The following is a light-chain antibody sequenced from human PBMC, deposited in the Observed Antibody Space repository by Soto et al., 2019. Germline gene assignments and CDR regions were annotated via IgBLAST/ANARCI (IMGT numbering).Light chain of an antibody. V-gene: IGLV2-23*02. CDR3: CSYGGSTTFYV. Sequence: QSALTQPASVSGSLGQSITISCTGTSRDVGSYDLVSWYQQHPGKVPKFLIYEVKKRPSGVSDRFSGSKSGNTATLTISGLLAEDEADYYCCSYGGSTTFYVFGSGTKLTVL. CDR2: EVK. CDR1: SRDVGSYDL. J-gene: IGLJ1*01.